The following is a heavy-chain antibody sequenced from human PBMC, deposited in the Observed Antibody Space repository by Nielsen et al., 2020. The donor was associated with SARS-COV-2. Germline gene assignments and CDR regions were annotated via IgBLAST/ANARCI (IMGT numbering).Heavy chain of an antibody. J-gene: IGHJ4*02. V-gene: IGHV3-23*01. CDR1: GFTFSSYA. CDR2: ISGSGGST. CDR3: ARDHRGYSGYEYPDYFDY. D-gene: IGHD5-12*01. Sequence: GESLKISCAASGFTFSSYAMSWVRQAPGKGLEWVSAISGSGGSTYYADSVKGRFTISRDNSKNTLYLQMNSLRAEDTAVYYCARDHRGYSGYEYPDYFDYWGQGTLVTVSS.